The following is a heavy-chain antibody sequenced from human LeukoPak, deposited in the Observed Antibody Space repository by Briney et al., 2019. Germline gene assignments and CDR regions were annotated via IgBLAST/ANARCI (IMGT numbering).Heavy chain of an antibody. CDR1: GFSLRSHW. CDR3: ARNNGMDV. Sequence: GGSLRLSCAASGFSLRSHWMTWVRQVPGRGPEWVANVNRDGSEAYYLDSVKGRFTISKDNAKNSLYLQMNSLRAEDTALYHCARNNGMDVWGQGTTVIVSS. CDR2: VNRDGSEA. V-gene: IGHV3-7*03. J-gene: IGHJ6*02.